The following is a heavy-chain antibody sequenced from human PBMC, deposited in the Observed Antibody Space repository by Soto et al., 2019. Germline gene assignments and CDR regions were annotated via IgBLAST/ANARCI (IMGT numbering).Heavy chain of an antibody. J-gene: IGHJ6*02. D-gene: IGHD3-3*01. CDR1: GFTFSSYW. Sequence: PGGSLRLSCAASGFTFSSYWMSWVRQAPGKGLEWVANIKQDGSEKYYVDSVKGRFTISRDNAKSSLYLQMNSLRAEDTAVYYCARDGTYYDFWSGYYDYYYYYGMDVWGQGTTVTVS. CDR3: ARDGTYYDFWSGYYDYYYYYGMDV. V-gene: IGHV3-7*01. CDR2: IKQDGSEK.